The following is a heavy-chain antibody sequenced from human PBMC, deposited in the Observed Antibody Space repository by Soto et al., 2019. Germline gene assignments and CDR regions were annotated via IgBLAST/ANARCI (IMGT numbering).Heavy chain of an antibody. J-gene: IGHJ6*02. CDR2: ISWNSGSI. V-gene: IGHV3-9*01. CDR1: GFTFDDYA. CDR3: AKDMSGYYYYGMDV. Sequence: EVQLVESGGGLVQPGRSLRLSCAASGFTFDDYAMHWVRQAPGKGLEWVSGISWNSGSISYADSVKGRFTISRDNAKNSLYLQMNSLRAEDTALYYCAKDMSGYYYYGMDVWGQGTTVTVSS.